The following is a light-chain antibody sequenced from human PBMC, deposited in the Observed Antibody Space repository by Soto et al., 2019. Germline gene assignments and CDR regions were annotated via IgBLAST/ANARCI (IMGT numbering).Light chain of an antibody. CDR2: GAS. Sequence: EIVLTQSPGTLSLAPGERATLSCRASQSVDTNYLAWYQQKPGQAPRLLIYGASSRATGIPDRFSGSGSGTDFTLTISRLEPEDFAVYYCQQYGSSPLTFGQGTRLEIK. CDR1: QSVDTNY. J-gene: IGKJ5*01. V-gene: IGKV3-20*01. CDR3: QQYGSSPLT.